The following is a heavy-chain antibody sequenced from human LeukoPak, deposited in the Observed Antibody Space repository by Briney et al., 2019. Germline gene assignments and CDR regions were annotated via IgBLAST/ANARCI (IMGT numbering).Heavy chain of an antibody. V-gene: IGHV1-2*02. CDR3: ARGSVLLWFGELDYYMDV. D-gene: IGHD3-10*01. J-gene: IGHJ6*03. CDR2: INPNSGGT. CDR1: GYTFTGYY. Sequence: ASVKVSCKASGYTFTGYYMHWVRQAPGQGLEWMGWINPNSGGTNYAQKFQGRVTMTRDTSISTAYKELSRLRSDDTAVYYCARGSVLLWFGELDYYMDVWGKGTTVTVSS.